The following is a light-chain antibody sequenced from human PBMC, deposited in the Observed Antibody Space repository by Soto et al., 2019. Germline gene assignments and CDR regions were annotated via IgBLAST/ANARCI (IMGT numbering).Light chain of an antibody. V-gene: IGKV1-39*01. Sequence: DIQMTQSPSSLSTSIGDRVTITCRASQSINSYLNWYQQKPGKAPKLLIYAASNLQGGVPSRYSGSGSATDFTLTISSLQPEDFATYYCQQSYTTPWTFGQGTKVEIK. CDR2: AAS. CDR1: QSINSY. J-gene: IGKJ1*01. CDR3: QQSYTTPWT.